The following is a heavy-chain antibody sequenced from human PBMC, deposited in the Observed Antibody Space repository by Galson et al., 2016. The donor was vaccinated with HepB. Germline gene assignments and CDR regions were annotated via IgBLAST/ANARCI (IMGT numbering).Heavy chain of an antibody. CDR2: IDKSGHYI. V-gene: IGHV3-11*06. CDR3: ARHSRPELGIEPPGTRWCDP. CDR1: EFTFSDYN. D-gene: IGHD6-13*01. Sequence: SLRLSCAASEFTFSDYNMSWIRQAPGKGLEWVSSIDKSGHYINYGDSVKGRFTISRDNAKNSLYLQMNSLRAEDTAVYYCARHSRPELGIEPPGTRWCDPWGQRTLVTVSS. J-gene: IGHJ5*02.